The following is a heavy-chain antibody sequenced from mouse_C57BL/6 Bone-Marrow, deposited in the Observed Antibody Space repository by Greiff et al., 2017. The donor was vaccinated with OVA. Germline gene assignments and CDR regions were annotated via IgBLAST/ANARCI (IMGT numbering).Heavy chain of an antibody. CDR2: IYPRSGNT. V-gene: IGHV1-81*01. CDR1: GYTFTSYG. Sequence: VQRVESGAALARPGASVTLSCTASGYTFTSYGISWVKQRTGQGLEWIGEIYPRSGNTYYNEKFKGKATLTADKSSSTAYMELRSLTSEDSAVYFCARGTGWYFDVWGTGTTVTVSS. D-gene: IGHD4-1*01. CDR3: ARGTGWYFDV. J-gene: IGHJ1*03.